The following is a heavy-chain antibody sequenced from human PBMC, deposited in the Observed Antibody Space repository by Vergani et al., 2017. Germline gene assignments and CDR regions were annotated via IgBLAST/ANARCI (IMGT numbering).Heavy chain of an antibody. CDR1: GCSISGNF. Sequence: QVQLQESGPGLVKPSETLSLTCTVSGCSISGNFWSWIRQPAGKGLEYIGRMYTSGSTPYNPSLKSRVTMSLDTSKNQFSLKLCSVTDADPAVYYCARELDRIMGAAAVDYWGQGTLVTGSS. J-gene: IGHJ4*02. D-gene: IGHD1-26*01. CDR3: ARELDRIMGAAAVDY. CDR2: MYTSGST. V-gene: IGHV4-4*07.